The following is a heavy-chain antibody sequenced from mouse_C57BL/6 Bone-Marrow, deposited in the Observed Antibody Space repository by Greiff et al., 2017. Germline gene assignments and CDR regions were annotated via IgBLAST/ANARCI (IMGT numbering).Heavy chain of an antibody. CDR1: GYTFTSYW. J-gene: IGHJ1*03. D-gene: IGHD1-1*01. Sequence: VQLQQPGAELVKPGASVKLSCKASGYTFTSYWMHWVKQRPGQGLEWIGYINPSNGGTNYNEKFKSKATLTVDKSSSTAYMQLSSLTSEDSAVYDCARGNYYGSRGYFDDWGTGTTVTVSS. CDR2: INPSNGGT. V-gene: IGHV1-53*01. CDR3: ARGNYYGSRGYFDD.